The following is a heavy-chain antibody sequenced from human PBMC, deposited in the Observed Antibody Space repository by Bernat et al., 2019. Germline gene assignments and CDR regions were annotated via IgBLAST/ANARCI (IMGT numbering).Heavy chain of an antibody. CDR2: IRSKAYGGTT. V-gene: IGHV3-49*04. J-gene: IGHJ4*02. CDR1: GFTFGDYA. CDR3: TREANEMATINYFDY. D-gene: IGHD5-24*01. Sequence: EVQLVESGGGLVQPGRSLRLSCTASGFTFGDYAMSWVRQAPGKGLEWVGFIRSKAYGGTTEYAASVKGRFTISRDDSKSIAYLQMNSLNTEDTAVYYCTREANEMATINYFDYWGQGTLVTVSS.